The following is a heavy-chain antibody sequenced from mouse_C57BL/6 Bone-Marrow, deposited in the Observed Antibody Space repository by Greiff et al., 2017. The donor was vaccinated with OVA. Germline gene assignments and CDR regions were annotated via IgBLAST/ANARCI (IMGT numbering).Heavy chain of an antibody. V-gene: IGHV1-15*01. CDR1: GYTFTDYE. D-gene: IGHD2-5*01. CDR2: IDPETGGT. J-gene: IGHJ4*01. Sequence: QVQLQQSGAELVRPGASVTLSCKASGYTFTDYEMHWVKQTPVHGLEWTGAIDPETGGTAYNQKFKGKAILTADKSSSTAYMELRSLTSEDSAVYYCTRGDSNYYAMDYGGQGTSVTVSS. CDR3: TRGDSNYYAMDY.